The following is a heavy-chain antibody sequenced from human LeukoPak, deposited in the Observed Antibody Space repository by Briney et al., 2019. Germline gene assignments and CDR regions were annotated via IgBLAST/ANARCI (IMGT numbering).Heavy chain of an antibody. Sequence: ASAKVSCKASGYTFTSYAMHWVRQAPGQRLEWMGWINAGNGNTKYSQKFQGRVTITRDTSASTAYMELSSLRSEDTAVYYCARDRGYYDILTAPSNWFDPWGQGTLVTVSS. CDR1: GYTFTSYA. CDR3: ARDRGYYDILTAPSNWFDP. CDR2: INAGNGNT. V-gene: IGHV1-3*01. J-gene: IGHJ5*02. D-gene: IGHD3-9*01.